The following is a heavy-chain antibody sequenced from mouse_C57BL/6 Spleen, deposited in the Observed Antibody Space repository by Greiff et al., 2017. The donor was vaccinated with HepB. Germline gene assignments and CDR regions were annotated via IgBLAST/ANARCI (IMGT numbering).Heavy chain of an antibody. J-gene: IGHJ4*01. CDR3: ARETKDYAMDY. V-gene: IGHV3-6*01. CDR1: GYSITSGYY. Sequence: EVQRVESGPGLVKPSQSLSLTCSVTGYSITSGYYWNWIRPFPGNKLEWMGYISNDGSNYYNPSLKNRISITRDTSQNQFFLKLNSVTTEDTATYYGARETKDYAMDYWGQGTSVTVSS. CDR2: ISNDGSN.